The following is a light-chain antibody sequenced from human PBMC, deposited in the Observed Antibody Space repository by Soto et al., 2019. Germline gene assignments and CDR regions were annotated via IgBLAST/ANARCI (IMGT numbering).Light chain of an antibody. CDR2: GAS. J-gene: IGKJ2*01. CDR3: QQYKNWPPYT. CDR1: QSVSSN. Sequence: EIVMTQSPATLSVSPGERATLSCRASQSVSSNLAWYQQKPGQAPRLLIYGASNRATGIPARFSGSGSGTEFTHTISSLQSEDFAVYYCQQYKNWPPYTFGQGTKREIK. V-gene: IGKV3-15*01.